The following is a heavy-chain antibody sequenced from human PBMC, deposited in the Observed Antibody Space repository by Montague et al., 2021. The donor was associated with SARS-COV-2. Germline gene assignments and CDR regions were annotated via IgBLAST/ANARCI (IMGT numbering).Heavy chain of an antibody. Sequence: SLRLSCAASGFTFSSYEMSWVRQAPGKGLEWVSYISSSGSIIYYADSVKGRFTISRDNAKNSLYLQMNSLRAEDTAVYYCARGRGYDWNWGQGTLVTVSS. D-gene: IGHD5-12*01. V-gene: IGHV3-48*03. CDR2: ISSSGSII. J-gene: IGHJ4*02. CDR3: ARGRGYDWN. CDR1: GFTFSSYE.